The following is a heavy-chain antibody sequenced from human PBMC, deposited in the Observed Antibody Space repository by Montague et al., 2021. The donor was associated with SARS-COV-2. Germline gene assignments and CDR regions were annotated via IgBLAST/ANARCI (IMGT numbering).Heavy chain of an antibody. CDR1: GFPLNNRLG. V-gene: IGHV2-26*01. Sequence: PALVKPTQTLTLTCTVSGFPLNNRLGVTWIRQPPGKALEWLAHIFLNGEQSVTTSLKTRVTVSRDTSKNQVVLSMTNVDPADTATYYCARIRSDPPLLYLGVWDYYFDFWGQGILVSVSS. J-gene: IGHJ4*02. CDR2: IFLNGEQ. CDR3: ARIRSDPPLLYLGVWDYYFDF. D-gene: IGHD3-16*02.